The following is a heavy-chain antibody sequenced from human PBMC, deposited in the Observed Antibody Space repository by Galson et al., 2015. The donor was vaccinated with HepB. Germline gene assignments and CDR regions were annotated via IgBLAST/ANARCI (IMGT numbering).Heavy chain of an antibody. J-gene: IGHJ4*02. CDR1: GFTFSSYA. CDR2: ISGSGGST. CDR3: ASPRIAVAGTWVYYFDY. Sequence: SLRLSCAASGFTFSSYAMSWVRQAPGKGLEWVSGISGSGGSTYYADSVMGRFTISRDNSKNTLYLQMNGLRAEDTAVYYCASPRIAVAGTWVYYFDYWGQGTLVTVSS. D-gene: IGHD6-19*01. V-gene: IGHV3-23*01.